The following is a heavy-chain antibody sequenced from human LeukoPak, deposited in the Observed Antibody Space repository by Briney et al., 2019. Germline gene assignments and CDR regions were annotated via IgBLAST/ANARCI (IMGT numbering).Heavy chain of an antibody. D-gene: IGHD6-19*01. Sequence: GGSLRLSCAASGFTFSSYGMHWVRQAPGKGLEWVAVIWYDGSNKYYADSVKGRFTISRDNSKNTLYLQMNSLRAEDTAVYYCAKDLQYSSGWYPYYFDYWGQGTLVTVSS. CDR2: IWYDGSNK. CDR3: AKDLQYSSGWYPYYFDY. J-gene: IGHJ4*02. CDR1: GFTFSSYG. V-gene: IGHV3-33*06.